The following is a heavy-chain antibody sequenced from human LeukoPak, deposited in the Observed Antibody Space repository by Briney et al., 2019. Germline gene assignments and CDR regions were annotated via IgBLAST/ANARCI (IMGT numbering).Heavy chain of an antibody. Sequence: PGGSLRLSCAASGLTFSSYEMDWVRQAPGKGLEWVSYISISGSTIYYADSVKGRFTISRDNAKNSLYLQMNSLRVEDTAVYYCAREGLWGAARDAFDIWGQGTMVTVSS. CDR2: ISISGSTI. V-gene: IGHV3-48*03. CDR1: GLTFSSYE. CDR3: AREGLWGAARDAFDI. D-gene: IGHD6-6*01. J-gene: IGHJ3*02.